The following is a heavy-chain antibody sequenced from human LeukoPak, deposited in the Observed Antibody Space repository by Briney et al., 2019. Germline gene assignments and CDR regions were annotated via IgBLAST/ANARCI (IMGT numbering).Heavy chain of an antibody. D-gene: IGHD3-9*01. CDR3: ANIFSCASYTSRVALVI. CDR2: ITSDGGET. Sequence: GGSLRLSCAASVLAFSDYGMNWVRQAPGKGLEWVAAITSDGGETYYADSVKGRLTISRDNSKNTLYLQMNSLRAEDTAVYYWANIFSCASYTSRVALVILLQGRMVTVSS. CDR1: VLAFSDYG. J-gene: IGHJ3*02. V-gene: IGHV3-23*01.